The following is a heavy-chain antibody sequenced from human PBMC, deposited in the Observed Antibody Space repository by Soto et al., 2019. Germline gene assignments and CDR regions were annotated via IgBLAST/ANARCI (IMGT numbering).Heavy chain of an antibody. J-gene: IGHJ6*02. V-gene: IGHV3-23*01. CDR1: GFTFSSYA. CDR2: ISGTGSPT. CDR3: TTLGHYYDTSPLDV. Sequence: GGSLRLSCAASGFTFSSYAMTWVRQAPGRGLEWVSAISGTGSPTYYADSVKGRFTISRDNSKNTLYLQMNSLRADDTAVYYCTTLGHYYDTSPLDVWGQGTTVTVSS. D-gene: IGHD3-22*01.